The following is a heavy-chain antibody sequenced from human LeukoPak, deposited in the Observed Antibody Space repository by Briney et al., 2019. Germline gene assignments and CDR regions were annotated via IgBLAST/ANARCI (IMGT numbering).Heavy chain of an antibody. V-gene: IGHV1-2*02. CDR1: GYSFTGYY. J-gene: IGHJ6*03. Sequence: GASMKVSCKASGYSFTGYYIHWVRQAPGQGLEWMGWINPDGGVTKSAQKFQGRVTMTRDKSINTVYMELSGLTSDDTALYYCARGPNHYYYMDFWGTGTTVTISS. CDR2: INPDGGVT. CDR3: ARGPNHYYYMDF. D-gene: IGHD2-8*01.